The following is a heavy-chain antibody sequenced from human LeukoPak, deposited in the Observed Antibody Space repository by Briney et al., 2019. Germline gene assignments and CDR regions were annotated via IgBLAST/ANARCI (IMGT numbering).Heavy chain of an antibody. D-gene: IGHD5-24*01. V-gene: IGHV1-2*02. J-gene: IGHJ4*02. CDR2: INPNSGGT. CDR3: ARGASRDGYNAFDY. CDR1: GYTFTGYY. Sequence: ASVKVSCKASGYTFTGYYMHWVRQAPGQGLEWMGWINPNSGGTNYAQKFQGRVTMTRDTSISTAYMELSRLRPDDTAVYYCARGASRDGYNAFDYWGQGTLVTVSS.